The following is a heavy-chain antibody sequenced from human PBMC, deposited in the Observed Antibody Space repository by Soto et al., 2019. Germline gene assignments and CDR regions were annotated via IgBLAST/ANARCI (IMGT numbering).Heavy chain of an antibody. CDR2: MNPNSGNT. V-gene: IGHV1-8*01. CDR1: GYTFTSYD. J-gene: IGHJ6*02. Sequence: ASVKVSCKASGYTFTSYDIHWVRQATGQGLEWMGWMNPNSGNTGYAQRFQGRLTMTKNTSISTAYMELSSLTPEDTAVYYCATLRLRGRHYYYYGMDLWGQGXTVTVYS. CDR3: ATLRLRGRHYYYYGMDL. D-gene: IGHD4-17*01.